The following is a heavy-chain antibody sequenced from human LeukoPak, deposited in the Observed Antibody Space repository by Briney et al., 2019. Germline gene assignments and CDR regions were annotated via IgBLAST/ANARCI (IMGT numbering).Heavy chain of an antibody. CDR3: ASNIPLGYCNGGSCP. CDR2: ISSSSSTI. Sequence: PGGSLRLSCAASGFTFSSYSMNWVRQAPGKGLEWVSYISSSSSTIYYADSVKGRFTISRDNAKNSLFLQMNRLRAEDTAVYYCASNIPLGYCNGGSCPWGQGTLVTVSS. J-gene: IGHJ5*02. CDR1: GFTFSSYS. V-gene: IGHV3-48*01. D-gene: IGHD2-15*01.